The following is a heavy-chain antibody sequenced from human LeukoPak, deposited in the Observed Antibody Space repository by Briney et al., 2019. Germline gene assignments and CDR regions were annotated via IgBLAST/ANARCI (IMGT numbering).Heavy chain of an antibody. J-gene: IGHJ5*02. Sequence: PSETLSLTCTVSGGSISSSSYYWGWIRQPPGKGLEWIGSIYYSGSTYYNPSLKSRVTISVDTSKNQFSLKLSSVTAADTAVYYCAREGRVTYYYGSGSYYGWFDPWGQGTLVTVSS. CDR2: IYYSGST. CDR1: GGSISSSSYY. D-gene: IGHD3-10*01. CDR3: AREGRVTYYYGSGSYYGWFDP. V-gene: IGHV4-39*07.